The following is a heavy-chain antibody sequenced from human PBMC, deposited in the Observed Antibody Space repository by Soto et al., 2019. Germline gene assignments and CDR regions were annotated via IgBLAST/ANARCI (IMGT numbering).Heavy chain of an antibody. CDR1: GGSIGSYY. CDR2: IYYSGST. V-gene: IGHV4-59*01. J-gene: IGHJ4*02. D-gene: IGHD5-18*01. Sequence: SETLSLTCTVSGGSIGSYYWSWIRQPPGKGLEWIGYIYYSGSTNYNPSLKSRVTISVDTSKNQFSLKLSSVTAADTAVYYCARGGYSYGLFDYWGQGTLVTVSS. CDR3: ARGGYSYGLFDY.